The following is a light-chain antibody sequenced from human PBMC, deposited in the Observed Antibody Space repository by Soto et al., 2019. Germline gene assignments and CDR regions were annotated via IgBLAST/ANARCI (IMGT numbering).Light chain of an antibody. CDR2: DDS. CDR3: QQRTDWPTVYT. V-gene: IGKV3-11*01. CDR1: QSVSSF. Sequence: EIVLTQSPVTLSLSPGERATLSCRASQSVSSFLAWYQQKRGQPPRLLIYDDSSRAAGIPARFSGSGSGTDFTLTISRLEPEDFAVYYCQQRTDWPTVYTFGQGTKLEIK. J-gene: IGKJ2*01.